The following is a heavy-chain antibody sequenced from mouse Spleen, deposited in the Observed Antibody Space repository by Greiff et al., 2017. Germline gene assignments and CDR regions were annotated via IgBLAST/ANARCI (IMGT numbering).Heavy chain of an antibody. CDR2: IDPETGGT. CDR3: TSNYGAMDY. J-gene: IGHJ4*01. Sequence: VQLQESGAELVRPGASVTLSCKASGYTFTDYEMHWVKQTPVHGLEWIGAIDPETGGTAYNQKFKGKAILTADKSSSTAYMELRSLTSEDSAVYYCTSNYGAMDYWGQGTSVTVSS. D-gene: IGHD1-2*01. V-gene: IGHV1-15*01. CDR1: GYTFTDYE.